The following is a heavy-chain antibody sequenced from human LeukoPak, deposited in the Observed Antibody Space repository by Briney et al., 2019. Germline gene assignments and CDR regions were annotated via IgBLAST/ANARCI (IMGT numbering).Heavy chain of an antibody. CDR3: ARDWVHYYGSGSFH. CDR1: GFTFSSYS. D-gene: IGHD3-10*01. CDR2: ISSSSSYI. V-gene: IGHV3-21*01. Sequence: GGSLRLSCAASGFTFSSYSMNWVRLAPGKGLEWVSSISSSSSYIYYADSVKGRFTISRDNAKNSLYLQMNSLRAEDTAVYYCARDWVHYYGSGSFHWGQGTLVTVSS. J-gene: IGHJ4*02.